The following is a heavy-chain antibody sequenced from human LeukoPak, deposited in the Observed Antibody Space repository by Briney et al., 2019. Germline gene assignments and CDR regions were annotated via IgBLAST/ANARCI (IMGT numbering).Heavy chain of an antibody. D-gene: IGHD6-19*01. CDR3: ARGYSSGWYSDY. J-gene: IGHJ4*02. Sequence: GGSLRLSCAASGFTFSSYGMHWVRQAPGKGLEWVAVISYDGSNKYYADSVKGRFTISRDNPKNTLYLQMNSLRAEDTAVYYCARGYSSGWYSDYWGQGTLVTVSS. V-gene: IGHV3-30*03. CDR2: ISYDGSNK. CDR1: GFTFSSYG.